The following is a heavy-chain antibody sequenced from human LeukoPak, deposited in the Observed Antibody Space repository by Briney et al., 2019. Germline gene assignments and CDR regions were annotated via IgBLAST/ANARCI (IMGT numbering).Heavy chain of an antibody. J-gene: IGHJ4*02. CDR3: AKTGYYGSGARYYFDY. Sequence: PGGSLRLSCAASGFTFSSYNMIWVRQAPGQGLEWVSSIGSYNEYIHYADSVKGRFTISRDNSKNTLYLQMNSLRAEDTAVYYCAKTGYYGSGARYYFDYWGQGTLVTVSS. V-gene: IGHV3-21*01. CDR1: GFTFSSYN. CDR2: IGSYNEYI. D-gene: IGHD3-10*01.